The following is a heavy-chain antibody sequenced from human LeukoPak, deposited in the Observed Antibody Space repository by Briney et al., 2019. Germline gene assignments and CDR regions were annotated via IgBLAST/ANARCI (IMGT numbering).Heavy chain of an antibody. CDR1: GYTLTELS. D-gene: IGHD3-9*01. V-gene: IGHV1-24*01. CDR2: FDPEDGET. CDR3: ALNAFTIFEVKTDY. Sequence: ASVKVSCKVSGYTLTELSMHWVRQAPGKGLEWMGGFDPEDGETIYAQKFLGRVTMTEDTSTDTAYMELSSLRSEDTAVYYCALNAFTIFEVKTDYWGQGTLVTVSS. J-gene: IGHJ4*02.